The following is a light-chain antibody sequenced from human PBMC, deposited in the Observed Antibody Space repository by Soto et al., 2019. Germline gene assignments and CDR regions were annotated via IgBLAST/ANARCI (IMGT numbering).Light chain of an antibody. V-gene: IGKV3-11*01. CDR3: QQRSNWPPWT. CDR1: QNISSY. Sequence: EIVLTQSPATLSLSPGESATLSCRASQNISSYLTWYQQKPGQAPGLLIYDASNRATGIPARFSGSGSGTDFTLTISSLESEDFAVYYCQQRSNWPPWTFGQGTKVDIK. CDR2: DAS. J-gene: IGKJ1*01.